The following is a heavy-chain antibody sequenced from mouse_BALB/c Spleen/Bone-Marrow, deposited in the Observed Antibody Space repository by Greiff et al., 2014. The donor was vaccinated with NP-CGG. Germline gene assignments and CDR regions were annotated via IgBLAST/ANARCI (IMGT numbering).Heavy chain of an antibody. CDR2: ISSGGNYT. CDR1: GFTFSSYA. D-gene: IGHD1-1*01. Sequence: EVQGVESGGGLVKPGGSLKLSCAASGFTFSSYAMSWVRQSPEKRLEWVAEISSGGNYTYYPDTVTGRFTISRDNAKNILYLEMSSLKSDDTAMYYCVRAYGSSYAMDYWGQGTPVTVSS. V-gene: IGHV5-9-4*01. CDR3: VRAYGSSYAMDY. J-gene: IGHJ4*01.